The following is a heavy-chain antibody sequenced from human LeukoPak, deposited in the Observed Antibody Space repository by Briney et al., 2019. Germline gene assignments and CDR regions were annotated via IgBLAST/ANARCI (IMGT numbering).Heavy chain of an antibody. J-gene: IGHJ4*02. D-gene: IGHD6-13*01. CDR3: ARGNSSSWPLDY. CDR2: INHSGST. CDR1: GGSFSGYY. V-gene: IGHV4-34*01. Sequence: SETLSLTCAVYGGSFSGYYWSWIRQSPGKGLEWIGEINHSGSTNYNPSLKSRVTISVDTSKNQFSLNLSSVTAADTAVYYCARGNSSSWPLDYWGQGALVTVSS.